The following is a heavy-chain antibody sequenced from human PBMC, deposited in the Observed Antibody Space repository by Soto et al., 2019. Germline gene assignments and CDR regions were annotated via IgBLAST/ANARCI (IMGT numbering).Heavy chain of an antibody. D-gene: IGHD6-19*01. V-gene: IGHV1-69*01. J-gene: IGHJ4*02. CDR3: ARGVVEVAVAGTGLDY. Sequence: QVQLVQSGAEVQKPGSSVKVSCKASGGTFSSYAISWVRQAPGQGLEWMGGIIPIFGTANYAQKFQGRVTITADESTSAAYMELSSLRSEDTAVYYCARGVVEVAVAGTGLDYWGQGTLVTVSS. CDR2: IIPIFGTA. CDR1: GGTFSSYA.